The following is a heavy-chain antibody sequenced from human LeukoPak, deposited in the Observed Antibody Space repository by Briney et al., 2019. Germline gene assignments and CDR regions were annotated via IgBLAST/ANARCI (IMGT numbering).Heavy chain of an antibody. CDR1: GGSISSYY. J-gene: IGHJ2*01. V-gene: IGHV4-59*01. D-gene: IGHD5-18*01. Sequence: SETLSLTCTVSGGSISSYYWSWIRQPPGKGLEWIGYIYYSGSTNYNPSLKSRVTISVDTSKNQFSLKLSSVTAADTAVYYCARHVDTAMVEYWYFDVWGRGTLVTVSS. CDR3: ARHVDTAMVEYWYFDV. CDR2: IYYSGST.